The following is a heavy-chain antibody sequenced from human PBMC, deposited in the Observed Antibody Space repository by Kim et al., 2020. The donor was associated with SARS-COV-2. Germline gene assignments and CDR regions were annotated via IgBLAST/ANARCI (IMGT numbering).Heavy chain of an antibody. J-gene: IGHJ5*02. D-gene: IGHD2-8*02. CDR1: GYTFTSYA. CDR2: INAGNGNT. Sequence: ASVKVSCKASGYTFTSYAMHWVRQAPGQRLEWMGWINAGNGNTKYSQKFQGRVTITRDTSASTAYMELSSLRSEDTAVYYCARAGGTGGGWWFDHWGQGTLVTVAS. CDR3: ARAGGTGGGWWFDH. V-gene: IGHV1-3*01.